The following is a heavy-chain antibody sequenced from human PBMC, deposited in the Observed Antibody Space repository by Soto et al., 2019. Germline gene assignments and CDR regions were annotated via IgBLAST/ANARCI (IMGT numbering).Heavy chain of an antibody. Sequence: QVQLVQSGAEVKKPGASVKVSCKASGYTFPNFGISWVRPAPGQGLERMRWISAYNGNTNYAPKFQGRVTMTTDTSTSKAYLEPRSLRSEDTAVYYCARGVTPIDYWGQGTLVTVS. V-gene: IGHV1-18*01. J-gene: IGHJ4*02. D-gene: IGHD4-4*01. CDR1: GYTFPNFG. CDR3: ARGVTPIDY. CDR2: ISAYNGNT.